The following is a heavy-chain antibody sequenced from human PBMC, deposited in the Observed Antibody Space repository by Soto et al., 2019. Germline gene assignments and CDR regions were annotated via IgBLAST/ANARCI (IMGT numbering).Heavy chain of an antibody. CDR3: ASTGEHQVARSWFDP. J-gene: IGHJ5*02. Sequence: PGGSLRLSCAASGFTFSSYGMHWVRQAPGKGLEWVAVISYDGSNKYYADSVKGRFTISRDNSKNTLYLQMNSLRAEDTAVYYCASTGEHQVARSWFDPWGQGTLVTVSS. CDR1: GFTFSSYG. V-gene: IGHV3-33*08. D-gene: IGHD2-8*02. CDR2: ISYDGSNK.